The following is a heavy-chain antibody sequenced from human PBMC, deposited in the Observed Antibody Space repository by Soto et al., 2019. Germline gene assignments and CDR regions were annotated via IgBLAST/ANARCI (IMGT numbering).Heavy chain of an antibody. D-gene: IGHD3-3*01. CDR3: ARGAYYDFWSGYYRDYYYYGMDV. CDR2: IIPIFGTA. J-gene: IGHJ6*02. CDR1: GGTFSSYA. V-gene: IGHV1-69*13. Sequence: GASVKVSCKASGGTFSSYAISWVRQAPGQGLEWMGGIIPIFGTANYAQKFQGRVTITADESTSTAYMELSSLRSEDTAVYYCARGAYYDFWSGYYRDYYYYGMDVWGQGTTVTVSS.